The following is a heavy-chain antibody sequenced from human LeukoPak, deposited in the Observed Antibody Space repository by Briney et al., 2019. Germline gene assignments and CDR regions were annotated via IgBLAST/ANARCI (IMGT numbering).Heavy chain of an antibody. CDR2: INPNTGGA. V-gene: IGHV1-2*02. J-gene: IGHJ4*02. CDR1: GYPFTYYY. CDR3: ATDSSGYYLPLFDH. D-gene: IGHD3-22*01. Sequence: WASVKVSCKASGYPFTYYYIHWVRQAPGQGLEWMGWINPNTGGANYAQKFQGRVTMTRDTSISTAYMELSRLRSDDTAVYYCATDSSGYYLPLFDHWGQGTPVTVSS.